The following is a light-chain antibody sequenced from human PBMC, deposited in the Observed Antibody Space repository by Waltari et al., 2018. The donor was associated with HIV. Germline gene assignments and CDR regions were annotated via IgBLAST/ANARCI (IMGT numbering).Light chain of an antibody. Sequence: AVTQPASVSGLPGQSTTISCTGDDSDFGLYNSVSWYQKHSGNPPRLILYDVDSRASGVSDRFSGSMSGNTASLTISGLRAEDEGHYYCASFTDDNTVIFGGGTEVTVL. CDR3: ASFTDDNTVI. CDR2: DVD. CDR1: DSDFGLYNS. J-gene: IGLJ2*01. V-gene: IGLV2-14*03.